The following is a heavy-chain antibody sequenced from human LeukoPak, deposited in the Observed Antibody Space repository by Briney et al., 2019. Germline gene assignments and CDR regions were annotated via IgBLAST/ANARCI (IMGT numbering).Heavy chain of an antibody. CDR1: GFSFSNYG. J-gene: IGHJ4*02. Sequence: GGSLRLSCAASGFSFSNYGMYWVRQVPGKGLEWVSTISGGGSTTYYADSVKGRFTISRDNSQNTLVLQMNSLRGEDTAVYYCTSRDPCSGGTCYGLRYWGQGTLVTVSS. CDR3: TSRDPCSGGTCYGLRY. V-gene: IGHV3-23*01. D-gene: IGHD2-15*01. CDR2: ISGGGSTT.